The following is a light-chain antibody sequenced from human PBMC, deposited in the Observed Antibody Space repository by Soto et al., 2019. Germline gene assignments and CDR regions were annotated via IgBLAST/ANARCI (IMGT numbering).Light chain of an antibody. CDR3: QQHADWPPLT. CDR2: EAS. CDR1: HDINNY. Sequence: EIILTQSPATLSLYPGERATLSCRASHDINNYLAWYQQKPRQSPRLLIYEASHRATGTPARFSARGSGTHFTITISGLEPEDFAVYYCQQHADWPPLTFGGGT. J-gene: IGKJ4*01. V-gene: IGKV3-11*01.